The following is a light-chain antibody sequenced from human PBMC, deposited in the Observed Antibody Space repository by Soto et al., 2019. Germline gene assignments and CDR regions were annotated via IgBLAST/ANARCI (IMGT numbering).Light chain of an antibody. CDR1: QSVSSSY. J-gene: IGKJ5*01. CDR3: QQYGSSLIT. Sequence: EIVLTQSPGTLSLSPGERATFSCRASQSVSSSYLAWYQQKPGQAPRLLIYGASSRATGIPDRFSGSGSGTDFTLTISRLEPEDFAVYYCQQYGSSLITFGQGTRLE. CDR2: GAS. V-gene: IGKV3-20*01.